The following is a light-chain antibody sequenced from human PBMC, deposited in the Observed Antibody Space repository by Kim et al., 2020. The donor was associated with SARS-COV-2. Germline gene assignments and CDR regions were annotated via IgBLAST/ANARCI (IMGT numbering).Light chain of an antibody. Sequence: GHSITIPCTGTSSDVGGYNYVSWYQQQPGKAPKLMIYDVSNRPSGVSNRFSGSKSGNTASLIVSGLQAEDEADYYCSSYTSSSTLVFGGGTKLTVL. CDR2: DVS. CDR3: SSYTSSSTLV. CDR1: SSDVGGYNY. V-gene: IGLV2-14*03. J-gene: IGLJ2*01.